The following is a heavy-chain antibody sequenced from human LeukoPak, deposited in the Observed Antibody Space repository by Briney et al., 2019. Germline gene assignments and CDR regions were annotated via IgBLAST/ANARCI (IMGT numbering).Heavy chain of an antibody. CDR1: GGSFSGYY. CDR3: ARAGPRIFGVDAFDI. CDR2: INHSGST. D-gene: IGHD3-3*02. Sequence: PSETLSLTCAGYGGSFSGYYWSGIRQPPGKGLEGMGEINHSGSTNYKPSLKSRVTISVDTSKNQFSPKLSSVTAADTAVYYCARAGPRIFGVDAFDIWGQGTMVTVSS. V-gene: IGHV4-34*01. J-gene: IGHJ3*02.